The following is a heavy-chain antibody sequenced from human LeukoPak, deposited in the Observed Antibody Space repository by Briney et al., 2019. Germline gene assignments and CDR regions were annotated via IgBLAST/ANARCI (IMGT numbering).Heavy chain of an antibody. D-gene: IGHD3-22*01. CDR1: GGTFSSYT. CDR3: ARDGETYYYDSSGSPI. Sequence: SVKVSCKASGGTFSSYTISWVRQAPGQGLEWMGRIIPILGIANYAQKFQGRVTITADKSTSTAYMELSSLRSEDTAVYYCARDGETYYYDSSGSPIWGQGTMATVSS. V-gene: IGHV1-69*04. J-gene: IGHJ3*02. CDR2: IIPILGIA.